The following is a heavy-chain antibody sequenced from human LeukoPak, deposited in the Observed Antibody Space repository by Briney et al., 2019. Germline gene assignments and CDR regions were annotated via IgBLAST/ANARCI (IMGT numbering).Heavy chain of an antibody. D-gene: IGHD5-18*01. CDR3: ARHRRTPVSDTAYYFDY. Sequence: SETLSLTCTVSGGSISSYYWSWIRQPPGKGLEWIGYIYYSGSTNYNPSLKSRVTISVDTSKNQFSLKLSSVTAADTAVYYCARHRRTPVSDTAYYFDYWGQGTLVTVSS. CDR2: IYYSGST. V-gene: IGHV4-59*08. J-gene: IGHJ4*02. CDR1: GGSISSYY.